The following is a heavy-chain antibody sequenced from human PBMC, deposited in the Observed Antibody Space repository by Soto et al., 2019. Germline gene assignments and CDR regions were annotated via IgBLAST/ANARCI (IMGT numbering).Heavy chain of an antibody. J-gene: IGHJ5*02. V-gene: IGHV4-34*01. CDR2: INDSGST. CDR3: ARLILSGIAAHPRFDP. Sequence: SETLSLTCAVYGGSFSGYYWNWVRQPPGKGLEWIGEINDSGSTNYSPSLRSRVTISVATSKNQISLKLSSVTAADTAVYYCARLILSGIAAHPRFDPWGQGTLVTVSS. D-gene: IGHD6-13*01. CDR1: GGSFSGYY.